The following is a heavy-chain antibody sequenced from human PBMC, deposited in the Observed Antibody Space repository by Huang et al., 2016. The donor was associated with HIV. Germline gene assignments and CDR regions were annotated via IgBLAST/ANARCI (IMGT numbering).Heavy chain of an antibody. CDR1: AYTFTRYA. Sequence: QVQLVQSGSELKKPGASVKVSCKASAYTFTRYAVNWVRQAPGKGLEGRGWINTNTCNPTYAQGFTGRCVFSLDTSVSTAYLQISSLKPEDTAVYYCARDVYQYGWAATGKNWFDPWGQGTLVTVSS. CDR2: INTNTCNP. V-gene: IGHV7-4-1*02. J-gene: IGHJ5*02. D-gene: IGHD1-1*01. CDR3: ARDVYQYGWAATGKNWFDP.